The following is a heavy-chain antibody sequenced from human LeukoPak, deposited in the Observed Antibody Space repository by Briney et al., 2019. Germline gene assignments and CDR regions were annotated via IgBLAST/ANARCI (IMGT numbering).Heavy chain of an antibody. J-gene: IGHJ3*02. CDR3: ARWTSIKYYYDSSGYYLDDAFDI. V-gene: IGHV4-61*02. CDR1: GGSISSGSYY. Sequence: SQTRSLTCTVSGGSISSGSYYWSWIRQPAGNGREWCGRIYTSGSTNYNPSLKSRFTISVDTSKNKFSLKLSSLNDAGTDVYYCARWTSIKYYYDSSGYYLDDAFDIWGQGTIVTVSS. D-gene: IGHD3-22*01. CDR2: IYTSGST.